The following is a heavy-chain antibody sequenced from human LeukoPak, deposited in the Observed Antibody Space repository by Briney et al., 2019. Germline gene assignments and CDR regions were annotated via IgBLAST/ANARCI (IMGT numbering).Heavy chain of an antibody. D-gene: IGHD6-6*01. CDR2: RSYDGSNK. J-gene: IGHJ6*02. CDR3: PTSSSPHYYYYSGMDV. Sequence: GRSLILSCAASGFTFSSYAIHWVRQAPGKGLEWVAVRSYDGSNKYYADTMKGRFTISRDNSKNTLYLQMNSLRAEDTAVYYCPTSSSPHYYYYSGMDVWGQGTTVTVSS. CDR1: GFTFSSYA. V-gene: IGHV3-30*04.